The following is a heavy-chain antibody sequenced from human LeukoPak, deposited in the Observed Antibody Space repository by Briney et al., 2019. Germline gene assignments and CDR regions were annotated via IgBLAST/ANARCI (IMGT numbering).Heavy chain of an antibody. CDR1: GFTFSSYW. Sequence: GGSLRLSCAASGFTFSSYWMSWVRQAPGKGLEWVANIKQDGSEKYYVDSVKGRFTISRDNAKNSLYLQMNSLRAEDTAVYYCARDLETTVTTHDAFVIWGQGTMVTVSS. CDR2: IKQDGSEK. D-gene: IGHD4-17*01. CDR3: ARDLETTVTTHDAFVI. V-gene: IGHV3-7*01. J-gene: IGHJ3*02.